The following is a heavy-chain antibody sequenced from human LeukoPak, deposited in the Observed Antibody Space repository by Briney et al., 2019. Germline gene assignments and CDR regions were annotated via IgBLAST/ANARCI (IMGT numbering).Heavy chain of an antibody. CDR1: GGSISSYY. Sequence: SEALSLTCTVSGGSISSYYWSWIRQPPGKGLEWIGYIYYSGSTNYNPSLKSRVTISVDTSKNQFSLKLSSVTAADTAVYYCARGLGRSIDYWGQGTLVTVSS. CDR2: IYYSGST. J-gene: IGHJ4*02. V-gene: IGHV4-59*08. D-gene: IGHD3-10*01. CDR3: ARGLGRSIDY.